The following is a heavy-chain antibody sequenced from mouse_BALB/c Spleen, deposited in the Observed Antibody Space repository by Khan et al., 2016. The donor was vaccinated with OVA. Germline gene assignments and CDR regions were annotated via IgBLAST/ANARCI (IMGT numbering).Heavy chain of an antibody. CDR2: TDPANGNT. CDR3: RISTINA. CDR1: GYNIKDIY. Sequence: VQLQQSGAELVKPAASLKLSCTASGYNIKDIYIHWVKQRPEKGLERIRRTDPANGNTKYDPKFQGKATITADTSSKTAYLQLSSLTSEDTAVYYCRISTINAWGQGTTLTVSS. V-gene: IGHV14-3*02. J-gene: IGHJ2*01.